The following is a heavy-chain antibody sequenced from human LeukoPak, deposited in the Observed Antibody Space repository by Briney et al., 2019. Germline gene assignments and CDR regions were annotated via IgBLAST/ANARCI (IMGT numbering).Heavy chain of an antibody. CDR1: GVSSSSSY. Sequence: SETLSLTCTVSGVSSSSSYWSWIRQPPGKGLEWIGYIFYTGDSNHNPSFKSRVSISLATSKDQISLKLYSVTAADTAVYYCARHRFASPLDSWGQGTLVTVSS. CDR3: ARHRFASPLDS. D-gene: IGHD2-21*01. CDR2: IFYTGDS. V-gene: IGHV4-59*08. J-gene: IGHJ4*02.